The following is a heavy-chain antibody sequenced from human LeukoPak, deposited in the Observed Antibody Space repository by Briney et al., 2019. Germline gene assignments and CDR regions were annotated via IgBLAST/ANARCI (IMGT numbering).Heavy chain of an antibody. CDR1: GYTFTNYD. V-gene: IGHV1-8*01. Sequence: GASVKVSCKASGYTFTNYDFNWMRQATGQGLEWMGWMNPNSGSTGYAQKFQGRVTMTRDTSISTAYMELSSLTSEDTAVYYCARYARRATAADDPLAIWAQGTTVTV. D-gene: IGHD6-13*01. CDR2: MNPNSGST. J-gene: IGHJ3*02. CDR3: ARYARRATAADDPLAI.